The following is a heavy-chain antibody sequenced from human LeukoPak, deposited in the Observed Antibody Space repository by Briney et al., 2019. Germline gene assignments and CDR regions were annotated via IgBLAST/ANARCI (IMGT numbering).Heavy chain of an antibody. CDR1: GLTVSGNY. CDR2: LYSDGTT. Sequence: GGSLRLSCAASGLTVSGNYMSWVRQAPGKGLEWVSILYSDGTTYYADSVKSRFTISRDISKNTLYLQMNSLRAEDTAVYYCARTRVDSSALDALDIWGQGTMVTVSS. D-gene: IGHD3-22*01. J-gene: IGHJ3*02. V-gene: IGHV3-53*01. CDR3: ARTRVDSSALDALDI.